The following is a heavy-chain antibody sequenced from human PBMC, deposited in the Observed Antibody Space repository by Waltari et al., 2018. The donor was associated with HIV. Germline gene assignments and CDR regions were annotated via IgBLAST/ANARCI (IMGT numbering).Heavy chain of an antibody. J-gene: IGHJ1*01. Sequence: QVQLVESGGGVVQPGTSLTLSCAVSGFTFSNFAIPWVRQSPARGLEWLAVFWSDGVEISYADSVKGRFTISKDSSQKTLYLHLTSLRAEDTALYYCARGYSSSRWIPLYHWGRGTLVTVSS. CDR3: ARGYSSSRWIPLYH. V-gene: IGHV3-33*01. CDR2: FWSDGVEI. D-gene: IGHD6-6*01. CDR1: GFTFSNFA.